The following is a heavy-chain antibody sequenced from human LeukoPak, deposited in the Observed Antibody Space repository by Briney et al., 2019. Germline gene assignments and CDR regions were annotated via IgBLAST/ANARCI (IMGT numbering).Heavy chain of an antibody. V-gene: IGHV3-23*01. CDR2: ISGSGGST. CDR1: GFTFSSYA. D-gene: IGHD5-18*01. J-gene: IGHJ4*02. CDR3: AKQDLWIQLWTQNYYLDY. Sequence: PGGSLRLSCAASGFTFSSYAMSWVRQAPGRGLEWVSAISGSGGSTYYADSVKGRFTISRDNSKNTLYLQMNSLRAEDTAVYYCAKQDLWIQLWTQNYYLDYWGQGTLVTVSS.